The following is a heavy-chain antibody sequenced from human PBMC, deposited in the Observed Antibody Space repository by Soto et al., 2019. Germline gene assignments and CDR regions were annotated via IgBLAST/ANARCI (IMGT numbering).Heavy chain of an antibody. Sequence: QVQLVESGGGVVQPGRSLRLSCAASGFTFSSYAMHWVRQAPGKGLEWVAVISYDGSNKYYADSVKGRFTISRDNSKNRLYWKRTSLRVEKPVVFSWARGEAAVGWGSSLDSWGREPWSPSPQ. J-gene: IGHJ4*02. CDR1: GFTFSSYA. CDR3: ARGEAAVGWGSSLDS. D-gene: IGHD3-16*01. V-gene: IGHV3-30-3*01. CDR2: ISYDGSNK.